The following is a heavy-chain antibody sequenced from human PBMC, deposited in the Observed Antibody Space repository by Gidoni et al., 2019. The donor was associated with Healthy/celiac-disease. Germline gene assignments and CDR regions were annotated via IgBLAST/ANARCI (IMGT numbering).Heavy chain of an antibody. D-gene: IGHD2-15*01. CDR1: GGTFSSYA. V-gene: IGHV1-69*01. CDR3: ARAVVVVVAATRRYYYYGMDV. CDR2: IIPIFGTA. Sequence: QVQLVQSGAEVKKPGSSVKVSCKASGGTFSSYAISWVRQAPGQGLEWMGGIIPIFGTANYAQKFQGRVTITADESTSTAYMELSSLRSEDTAVYYCARAVVVVVAATRRYYYYGMDVWGQGTTVTVSS. J-gene: IGHJ6*02.